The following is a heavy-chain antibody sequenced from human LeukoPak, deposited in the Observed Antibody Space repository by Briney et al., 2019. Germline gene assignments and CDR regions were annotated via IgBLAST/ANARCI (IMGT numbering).Heavy chain of an antibody. CDR1: GFTFSNYA. Sequence: GGSLRLSCAASGFTFSNYAMSWVRQAPGKGLEWISAVSGRDDSTYYADSVKGRFTISRDNSKNTLYLQMNSLRAEDTAVYYCAKWGDYDILTGYYDSDYWGQGTLVTVSS. D-gene: IGHD3-9*01. V-gene: IGHV3-23*01. CDR2: VSGRDDST. J-gene: IGHJ4*02. CDR3: AKWGDYDILTGYYDSDY.